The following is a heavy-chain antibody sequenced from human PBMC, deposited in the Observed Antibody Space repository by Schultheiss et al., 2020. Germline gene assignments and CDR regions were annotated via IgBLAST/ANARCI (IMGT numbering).Heavy chain of an antibody. V-gene: IGHV2-26*01. CDR2: IFSNDEK. Sequence: SGPTPVKPTQTLTLTCTFSGFSLSTTRVGVGWIRQPPGKALEWIAHIFSNDEKSYSTSLKSRLTISKDTSKSQVVLTMTNMDPVDTATYYCARIKSSSSASYYFDYWGQGTMVTVSS. CDR1: GFSLSTTRVG. D-gene: IGHD6-6*01. CDR3: ARIKSSSSASYYFDY. J-gene: IGHJ4*02.